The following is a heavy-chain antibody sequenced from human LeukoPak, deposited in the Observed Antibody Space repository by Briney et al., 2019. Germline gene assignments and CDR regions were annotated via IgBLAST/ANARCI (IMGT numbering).Heavy chain of an antibody. CDR2: IYSSGST. CDR3: ARSPPEYSSSSEVGWFDP. D-gene: IGHD6-6*01. V-gene: IGHV4-4*09. Sequence: PSETPSLTCTVSTGSISGYYWSWIRQPPGKGLEWIGYIYSSGSTSYNPSLRSRVTMSVDTSKNQFSLILKSVTAADTAVYYCARSPPEYSSSSEVGWFDPWGQGTLVTVSS. CDR1: TGSISGYY. J-gene: IGHJ5*02.